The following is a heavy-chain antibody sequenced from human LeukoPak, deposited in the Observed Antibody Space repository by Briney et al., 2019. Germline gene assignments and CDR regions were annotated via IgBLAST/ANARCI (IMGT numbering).Heavy chain of an antibody. CDR2: ISYDGSNK. J-gene: IGHJ4*02. Sequence: GRSLRLSCAASGFTFSSYAMHWVRQAPGKGLEWVAVISYDGSNKYYADSVKGRFTISRDNSKNTLYLQMNSLRAEDTAVYYCARWAGDLTMYYFDYWGQGTLVTVSS. CDR3: ARWAGDLTMYYFDY. D-gene: IGHD1-14*01. V-gene: IGHV3-30-3*01. CDR1: GFTFSSYA.